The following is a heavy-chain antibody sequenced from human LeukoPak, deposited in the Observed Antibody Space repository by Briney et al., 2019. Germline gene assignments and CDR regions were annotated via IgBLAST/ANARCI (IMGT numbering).Heavy chain of an antibody. D-gene: IGHD3-10*01. CDR2: ISGSGGST. CDR3: AKDLVLLWFGDAFDI. Sequence: PGGSLRLSCAASGFTFSSYAMSWVRQAPGKGPEWVSAISGSGGSTYYADSVKGRFTISRDNSKNTLYLQMNSLRAEDTAVYYCAKDLVLLWFGDAFDIWGQGTMVTVSS. V-gene: IGHV3-23*01. J-gene: IGHJ3*02. CDR1: GFTFSSYA.